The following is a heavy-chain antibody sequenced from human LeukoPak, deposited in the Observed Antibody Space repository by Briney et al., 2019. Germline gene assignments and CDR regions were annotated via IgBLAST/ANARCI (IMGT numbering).Heavy chain of an antibody. Sequence: AGGSLRLSCAASGFTFSGYLMSWVRQAPGKWLEWVANIKEEGSEKYYVDSVKGRFIISRDSAKNSLYPPMTTLRAEETAVYYCARDSSAAPHSYWGQGTLVTVFS. CDR1: GFTFSGYL. CDR2: IKEEGSEK. CDR3: ARDSSAAPHSY. J-gene: IGHJ4*02. V-gene: IGHV3-7*01. D-gene: IGHD2-15*01.